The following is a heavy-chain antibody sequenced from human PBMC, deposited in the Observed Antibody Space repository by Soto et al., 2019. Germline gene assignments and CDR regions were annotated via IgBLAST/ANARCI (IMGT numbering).Heavy chain of an antibody. CDR1: GYTFTNYA. CDR3: ASSFTVPAVIGY. Sequence: ASVKVSCKASGYTFTNYAMHWVRQAPGQRLEWMGWINAGNGNTKYSQKFQGRVTITRDTSASTAYMELSSLRSEDTAVYYCASSFTVPAVIGYWGQGTLVPVSP. CDR2: INAGNGNT. V-gene: IGHV1-3*01. D-gene: IGHD2-2*02. J-gene: IGHJ4*02.